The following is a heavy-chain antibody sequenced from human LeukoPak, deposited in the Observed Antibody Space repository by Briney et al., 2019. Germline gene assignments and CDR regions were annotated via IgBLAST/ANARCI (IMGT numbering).Heavy chain of an antibody. J-gene: IGHJ4*02. Sequence: GGSLRLSCAASGFTFSSYAMSWVRQAPGKGLEWVSAISGSGGSTYYADSVKGRFTISRDNSKNTLYLQMDSLRAEDTAVYYCAKDYGDYDFWSGYPKTSNFDYWGQGTLVTVSS. CDR2: ISGSGGST. V-gene: IGHV3-23*01. D-gene: IGHD3-3*01. CDR1: GFTFSSYA. CDR3: AKDYGDYDFWSGYPKTSNFDY.